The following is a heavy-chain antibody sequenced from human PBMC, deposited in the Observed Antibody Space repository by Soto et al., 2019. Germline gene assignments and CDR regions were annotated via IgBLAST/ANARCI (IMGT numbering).Heavy chain of an antibody. CDR2: IWYDGSNK. D-gene: IGHD4-4*01. CDR3: ARAPTVTTLYYGMDV. Sequence: GGSLRLSCAASGFTFSSYGMHWVRQAPGKGLEWVAVIWYDGSNKYYADSVKGRFTISRDNSKNTLYLQMNSLRAEDTAVYYCARAPTVTTLYYGMDVWGQGTTVTVSS. J-gene: IGHJ6*02. V-gene: IGHV3-33*01. CDR1: GFTFSSYG.